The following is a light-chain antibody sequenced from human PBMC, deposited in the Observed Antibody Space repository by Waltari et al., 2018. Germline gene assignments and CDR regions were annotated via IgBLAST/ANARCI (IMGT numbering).Light chain of an antibody. V-gene: IGKV3-11*01. CDR1: QIVGTY. J-gene: IGKJ2*01. CDR3: QQRSNWTPHT. CDR2: DAS. Sequence: EIVLTQSPATLSLSLGETDTLSCRASQIVGTYLAGYQQRPGQPPRLLIYDASNMATGIPARFRGSGSGTDFTLTISSLEPEDFAVYYCQQRSNWTPHTFGQGARLEIK.